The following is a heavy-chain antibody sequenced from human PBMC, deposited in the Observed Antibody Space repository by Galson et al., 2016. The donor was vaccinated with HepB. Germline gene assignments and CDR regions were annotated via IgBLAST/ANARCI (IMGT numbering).Heavy chain of an antibody. V-gene: IGHV3-30-3*01. CDR1: GFTFSSCA. D-gene: IGHD3-9*01. CDR2: ISDDGVNK. CDR3: AGAPYDRDILAGVVSD. J-gene: IGHJ4*02. Sequence: SLRLSCAASGFTFSSCAMHWVRQAPGEGLEWVAVISDDGVNKYFRDSVKGRFTISRDNSKNTLYLQMNSLRAEDTAVYYCAGAPYDRDILAGVVSDWGQGTLVTVST.